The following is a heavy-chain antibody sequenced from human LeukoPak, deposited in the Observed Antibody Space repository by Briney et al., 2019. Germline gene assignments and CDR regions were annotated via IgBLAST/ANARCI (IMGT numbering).Heavy chain of an antibody. CDR3: ARAGYRAGHVGY. J-gene: IGHJ4*02. Sequence: PSQTLSLTCTVSGGSISSSSYYWGWIRQPPGKGLEWIGSIYYSGSTYYNPSLKSRVTISVDTSKNQFSLKLSSVTAADTAVYYCARAGYRAGHVGYWGQGTLVTVSS. CDR1: GGSISSSSYY. D-gene: IGHD2-15*01. V-gene: IGHV4-39*07. CDR2: IYYSGST.